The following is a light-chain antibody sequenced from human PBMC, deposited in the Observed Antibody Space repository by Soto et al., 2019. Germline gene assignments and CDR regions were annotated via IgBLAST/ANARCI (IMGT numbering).Light chain of an antibody. CDR2: EVS. V-gene: IGLV2-14*01. CDR1: SSDIGGYNY. Sequence: QSVLTQPASVSGSPGQSITISCTGTSSDIGGYNYVSWYQQHPGKAPKLMIYEVSNRPSGVSDRFSGFRSGNTASLTISGLQAEDESDYYCISYTSSSTWVFGGGTQLTVL. CDR3: ISYTSSSTWV. J-gene: IGLJ3*02.